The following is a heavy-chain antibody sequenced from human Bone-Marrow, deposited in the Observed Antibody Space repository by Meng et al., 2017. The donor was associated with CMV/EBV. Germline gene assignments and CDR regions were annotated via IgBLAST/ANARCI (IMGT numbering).Heavy chain of an antibody. CDR2: YSGST. CDR1: GDSIGRSSYY. V-gene: IGHV4-39*07. D-gene: IGHD2-2*01. Sequence: SETLSLTCNVSGDSIGRSSYYWGWIRQPPGKGLEWIGYSGSTYHNPSLKSRVTISIDTSKSQFSLNLTSVTAADTAVYYCARGVQERYCSSTSCYWLNWFDPWGQGTLVTVSS. CDR3: ARGVQERYCSSTSCYWLNWFDP. J-gene: IGHJ5*02.